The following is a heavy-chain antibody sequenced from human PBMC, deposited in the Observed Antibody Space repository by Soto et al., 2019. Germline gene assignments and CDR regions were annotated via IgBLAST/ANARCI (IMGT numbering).Heavy chain of an antibody. Sequence: SVKVSCKASEDTFSSHAIGWVRQAPGQGLEWMGGIIPIYGTTNHAQKFQDRVTITADTSTSTTYMELSSLRSDDTAVYYCARDLGGCSAGSCRYNWFDPWGQGTLVTVSS. CDR2: IIPIYGTT. D-gene: IGHD2-15*01. CDR3: ARDLGGCSAGSCRYNWFDP. CDR1: EDTFSSHA. V-gene: IGHV1-69*06. J-gene: IGHJ5*02.